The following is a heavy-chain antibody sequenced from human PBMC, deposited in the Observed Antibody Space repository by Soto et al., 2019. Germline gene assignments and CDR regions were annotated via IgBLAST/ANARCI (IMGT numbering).Heavy chain of an antibody. Sequence: EVQLVESGGGLVKPGGSLRLSCAASGFTFSNAWMNWVRQAPGKGLEWVGRIKSKTDGGTTDYAAPVKGRFTISRDDSKNTLYLQMNSLKTEDTAVYYCTTDPLKDVDYGEVYSYYGMDVWGQGTTVTVSS. CDR3: TTDPLKDVDYGEVYSYYGMDV. D-gene: IGHD4-17*01. J-gene: IGHJ6*02. CDR2: IKSKTDGGTT. CDR1: GFTFSNAW. V-gene: IGHV3-15*07.